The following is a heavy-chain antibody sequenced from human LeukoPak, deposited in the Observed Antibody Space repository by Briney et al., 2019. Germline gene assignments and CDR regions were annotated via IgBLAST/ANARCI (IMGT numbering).Heavy chain of an antibody. V-gene: IGHV4-61*02. CDR1: GGPFSSGSYY. CDR2: IYTSGST. J-gene: IGHJ4*02. Sequence: PSQTLSLTCTVSGGPFSSGSYYWSSIRQPAGKGLEWIGRIYTSGSTNCNPSLKSRFTISVDTSKNQFSLKVSSVTAADTAVYYCARAGYSSSWYDYWGQGTLVTVSS. D-gene: IGHD6-13*01. CDR3: ARAGYSSSWYDY.